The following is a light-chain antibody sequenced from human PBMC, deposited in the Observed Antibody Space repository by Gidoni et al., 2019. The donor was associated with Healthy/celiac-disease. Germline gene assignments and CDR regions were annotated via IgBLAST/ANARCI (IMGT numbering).Light chain of an antibody. J-gene: IGKJ2*01. CDR3: QQYDSSPRT. Sequence: VSTPSPGTLSLSPGEQATTSCRASQSVSSSYLAWYHQKPGQAPRLLIYGASSRATGIPDRFSGSGSGTDFTLTISRLEPEDFAVYYCQQYDSSPRTFGQGTKLEIK. CDR1: QSVSSSY. CDR2: GAS. V-gene: IGKV3-20*01.